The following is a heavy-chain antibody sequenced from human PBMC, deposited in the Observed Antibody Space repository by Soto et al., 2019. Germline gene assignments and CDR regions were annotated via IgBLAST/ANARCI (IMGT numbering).Heavy chain of an antibody. J-gene: IGHJ4*02. CDR2: ISSNSDTI. V-gene: IGHV3-9*02. CDR3: AKDMKWGGMTTIHYFDS. CDR1: GFTADDYA. Sequence: EVPLVESGGGLVQPGRSLRLSCVASGFTADDYAMHWVRQAPGKGLEWVSGISSNSDTIDYADSVKGRFTISRDNAKNSLFLQMNSLRPEDTAVYYCAKDMKWGGMTTIHYFDSWGQGTLVTVSS. D-gene: IGHD4-17*01.